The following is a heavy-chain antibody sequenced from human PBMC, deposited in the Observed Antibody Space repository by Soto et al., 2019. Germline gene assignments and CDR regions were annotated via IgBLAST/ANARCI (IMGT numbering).Heavy chain of an antibody. V-gene: IGHV3-7*03. CDR3: ARDSSSYDFWSGYDIYQYYFDY. CDR2: IKQDGSEK. Sequence: AGGSLRLSCAASGFTFSSYWMSWVRQAPGKGLEWVANIKQDGSEKYYVDSVKGRFTISRDNAKNSLYLQMNSLRAEDTAVYYCARDSSSYDFWSGYDIYQYYFDYWGQGTLVTVSS. J-gene: IGHJ4*02. CDR1: GFTFSSYW. D-gene: IGHD3-3*01.